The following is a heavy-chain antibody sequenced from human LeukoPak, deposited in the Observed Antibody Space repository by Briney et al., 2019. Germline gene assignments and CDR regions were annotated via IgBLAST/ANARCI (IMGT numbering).Heavy chain of an antibody. Sequence: SETLSLTCAVYGGSFSGYYWSWIRQPPGKGLEWIGEINHSGSTNYNPSLKSRVTISVDTSKNQFSLKLTSVTAADTAVYFCARHPFSSPFDYWGQGTLITVSS. V-gene: IGHV4-34*01. CDR2: INHSGST. D-gene: IGHD2/OR15-2a*01. CDR3: ARHPFSSPFDY. CDR1: GGSFSGYY. J-gene: IGHJ4*02.